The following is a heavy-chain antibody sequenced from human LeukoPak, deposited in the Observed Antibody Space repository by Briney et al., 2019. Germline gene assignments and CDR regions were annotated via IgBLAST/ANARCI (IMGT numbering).Heavy chain of an antibody. Sequence: GGSLRLSCAASGFTFSNHWMHWVRQAPGKGLVWVSRIKGDGSHTIYADSVKGRFTISRDNAKNTLYLQMRSLRAEDTAVYYCVRDWDHFDFDSWGQGTLVIVSS. CDR1: GFTFSNHW. CDR2: IKGDGSHT. V-gene: IGHV3-74*01. J-gene: IGHJ5*01. CDR3: VRDWDHFDFDS. D-gene: IGHD3-9*01.